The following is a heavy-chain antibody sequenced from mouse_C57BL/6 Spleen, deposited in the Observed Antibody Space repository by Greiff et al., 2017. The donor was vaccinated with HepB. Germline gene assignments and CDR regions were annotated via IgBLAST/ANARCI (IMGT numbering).Heavy chain of an antibody. CDR3: ARGAYGSSSDY. D-gene: IGHD1-1*01. CDR2: ISYDGSN. Sequence: EVKLQESGPGLVKPSQSLSLTCSVTGYSITSGYYWNWIRQFPGNKLEWMGYISYDGSNNYNPSLKNRISITRDTSKNQFFLKLNSVTTEDTATYYCARGAYGSSSDYWGQGTTLTVSS. CDR1: GYSITSGYY. J-gene: IGHJ2*01. V-gene: IGHV3-6*01.